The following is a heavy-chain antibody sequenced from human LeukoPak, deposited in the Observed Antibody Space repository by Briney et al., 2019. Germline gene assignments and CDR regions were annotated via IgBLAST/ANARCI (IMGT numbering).Heavy chain of an antibody. CDR1: GGSISSYY. CDR3: ARGPYGGNVD. Sequence: SETLSLTCTVSGGSISSYYWSWIRQPPGKGLEWIGYIYYSGGTNYNPSLKSRVTISVDTSKNQFSLKLSSVTAADTAVYYCARGPYGGNVDWGQGTLVTVSS. V-gene: IGHV4-59*13. J-gene: IGHJ4*02. D-gene: IGHD4-23*01. CDR2: IYYSGGT.